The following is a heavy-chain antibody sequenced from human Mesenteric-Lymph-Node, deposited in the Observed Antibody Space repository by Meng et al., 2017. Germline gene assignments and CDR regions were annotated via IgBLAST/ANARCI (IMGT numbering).Heavy chain of an antibody. V-gene: IGHV4-61*01. J-gene: IGHJ4*02. CDR2: VHFSGNT. Sequence: QVLLQGSGPGLVRPSETLSPPCTVSGGSVSSERYYWSWGRQPPGKGLEWIAYVHFSGNTEYNEYNPSQKSRVTISADTSKNQFSLNLSSVTAADTAVYYCARAGQWLPIDYWGQGTLVTVSS. CDR1: GGSVSSERYY. CDR3: ARAGQWLPIDY. D-gene: IGHD6-19*01.